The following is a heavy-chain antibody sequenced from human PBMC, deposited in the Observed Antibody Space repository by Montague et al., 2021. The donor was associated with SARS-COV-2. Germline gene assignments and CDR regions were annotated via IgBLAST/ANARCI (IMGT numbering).Heavy chain of an antibody. Sequence: SETLSLTCGVDGGSLIDYYWTWIRQSPGRGLEWFGEINHRGNTNYSPSFQSRVDMSVDTSKNHISLKLTSVTAADTAVYYCARVASGWGRGGLWCFDVWGRGTLVTVSS. CDR3: ARVASGWGRGGLWCFDV. V-gene: IGHV4-34*01. CDR2: INHRGNT. CDR1: GGSLIDYY. D-gene: IGHD6-19*01. J-gene: IGHJ2*01.